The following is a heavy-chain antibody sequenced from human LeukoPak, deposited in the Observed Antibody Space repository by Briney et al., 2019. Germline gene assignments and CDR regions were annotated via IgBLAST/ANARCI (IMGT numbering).Heavy chain of an antibody. J-gene: IGHJ4*02. CDR2: FDPEDGET. Sequence: ASVKVCCKVSGYTLTELSMHWVRQAPGKGLEWMGGFDPEDGETIYAQKFQGRVTMTEDTSTDTAYMELSSLRSEDTAVYYCATDLSFLGFPGYWGQGTLVTVSS. CDR3: ATDLSFLGFPGY. V-gene: IGHV1-24*01. CDR1: GYTLTELS. D-gene: IGHD2-21*01.